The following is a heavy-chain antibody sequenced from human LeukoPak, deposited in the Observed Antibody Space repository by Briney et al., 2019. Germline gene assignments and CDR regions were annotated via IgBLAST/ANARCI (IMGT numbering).Heavy chain of an antibody. CDR1: GDSVSSNSAA. J-gene: IGHJ3*02. D-gene: IGHD5-24*01. CDR2: TYYRSKWYN. Sequence: SQTLSLTCAISGDSVSSNSAAWNWIRQSPSRGLEWLGRTYYRSKWYNDYAVSVKSRITINPDTSKNQFSLQLNSVTPEDTAVYYCARAWRSEMATILDAFDIWGQGTMVTVSS. V-gene: IGHV6-1*01. CDR3: ARAWRSEMATILDAFDI.